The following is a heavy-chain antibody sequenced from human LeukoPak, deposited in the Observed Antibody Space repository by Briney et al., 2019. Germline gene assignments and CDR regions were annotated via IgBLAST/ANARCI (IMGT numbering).Heavy chain of an antibody. Sequence: GGSLRLSCAASGFTFSSYGMHWVRQAPGKGLEWVAFIRYDGSNKYYADSVKGRFTISRDNSKNTLYLQMNSLRAEDTAVYYCAKDRIVVATTSFDYWGQGTLVTVSS. J-gene: IGHJ4*02. CDR1: GFTFSSYG. CDR3: AKDRIVVATTSFDY. CDR2: IRYDGSNK. D-gene: IGHD2-21*01. V-gene: IGHV3-30*02.